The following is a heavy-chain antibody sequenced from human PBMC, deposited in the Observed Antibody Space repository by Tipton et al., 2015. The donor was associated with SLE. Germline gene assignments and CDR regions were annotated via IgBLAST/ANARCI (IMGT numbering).Heavy chain of an antibody. J-gene: IGHJ6*02. D-gene: IGHD6-19*01. V-gene: IGHV3-13*01. Sequence: SLRLSCAASRFTFSSYDMHWVRQAPGKGLEWVSAIGTAGDTYYPGSVKGRFTISRENAKNSLHLQMNSLRAGDTAVYYCARDGHSSGGGRCGLDVWGQGTTVTVSS. CDR1: RFTFSSYD. CDR3: ARDGHSSGGGRCGLDV. CDR2: IGTAGDT.